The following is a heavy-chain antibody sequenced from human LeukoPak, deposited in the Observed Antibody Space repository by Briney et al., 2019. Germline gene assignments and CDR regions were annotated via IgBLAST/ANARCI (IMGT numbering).Heavy chain of an antibody. J-gene: IGHJ6*03. V-gene: IGHV4-59*01. Sequence: SETLSLTCTVSGGSISSYYWSRIRQPPGKGLEWIGYIYHSGTTNYNPSLKSRATISINTSKNQFSLKMSSVTAADTAVYYCARGYSSSWPYYYYMDVWGKGTTVTVSS. CDR3: ARGYSSSWPYYYYMDV. D-gene: IGHD6-13*01. CDR1: GGSISSYY. CDR2: IYHSGTT.